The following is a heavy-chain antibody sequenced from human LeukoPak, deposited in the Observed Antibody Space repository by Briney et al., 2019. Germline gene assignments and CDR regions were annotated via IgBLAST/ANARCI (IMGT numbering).Heavy chain of an antibody. V-gene: IGHV3-21*01. CDR1: GFTFSSYS. Sequence: GGSLRLSCAASGFTFSSYSMNWVRQAPGKGLEWVSSISSSSSYIYYADSVKGRFTISRDNAKNSLYLQMNSLRAEATAVYYCAREDIVAMEILDYWGQGTLVTVSS. CDR2: ISSSSSYI. D-gene: IGHD5-12*01. J-gene: IGHJ4*02. CDR3: AREDIVAMEILDY.